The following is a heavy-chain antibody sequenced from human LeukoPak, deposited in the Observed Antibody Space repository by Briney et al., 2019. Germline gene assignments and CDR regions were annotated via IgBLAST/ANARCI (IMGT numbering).Heavy chain of an antibody. CDR1: GGSISSYY. J-gene: IGHJ5*01. D-gene: IGHD6-13*01. V-gene: IGHV4-59*08. CDR2: MYDSGSP. Sequence: PSETLSLTCTVSGGSISSYYWSWIRQPPGKGLEWIGYMYDSGSPNYNPSIKSRVTISVDRSTNQLSLKLSSVTAADTAVYYCARHGEQQLVRRWFDSWGQGTLVTVSS. CDR3: ARHGEQQLVRRWFDS.